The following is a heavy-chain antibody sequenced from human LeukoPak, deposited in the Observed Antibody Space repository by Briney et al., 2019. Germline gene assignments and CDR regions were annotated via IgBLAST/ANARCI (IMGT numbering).Heavy chain of an antibody. Sequence: SETLSLTCAVYGGSFSGYYWSWIRQPPGKGLEWIGEINHSGSTNYNPSIKSRVTISVDTSKNQFSPKLSSVTAADTAAYYCARVSGNYGSGSYLDYWGQGTLVTVSS. CDR3: ARVSGNYGSGSYLDY. CDR1: GGSFSGYY. CDR2: INHSGST. J-gene: IGHJ4*02. D-gene: IGHD3-10*01. V-gene: IGHV4-34*01.